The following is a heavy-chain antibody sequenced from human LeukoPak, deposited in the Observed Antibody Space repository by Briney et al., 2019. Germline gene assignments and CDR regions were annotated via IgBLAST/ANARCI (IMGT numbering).Heavy chain of an antibody. CDR3: ARHIPYKDYFDY. J-gene: IGHJ4*02. CDR2: IYYSGST. V-gene: IGHV4-39*01. D-gene: IGHD1-14*01. CDR1: GGSISSSSYY. Sequence: SETLSLTCTVSGGSISSSSYYWGWIRQPPGTGLEWIGSIYYSGSTYYNPSLKSRVTISVDTSKNQFSLKLSSVTAADTAVYYCARHIPYKDYFDYWGQGTLVTVSS.